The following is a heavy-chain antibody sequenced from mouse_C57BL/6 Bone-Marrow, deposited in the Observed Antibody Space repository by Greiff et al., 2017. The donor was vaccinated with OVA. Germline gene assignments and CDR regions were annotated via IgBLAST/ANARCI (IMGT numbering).Heavy chain of an antibody. CDR2: IDPENGDT. J-gene: IGHJ1*03. V-gene: IGHV14-4*01. Sequence: VQLQQSGAELVRPGASVKLSCTASGFNIKDDYMHWVKQRPEQGLEWIGWIDPENGDTEYASKFQGKATITADTSSNTAYLQLSSLTSEDTAVTPAYYSNLGYFDVWGTGTTVTVSS. CDR1: GFNIKDDY. D-gene: IGHD2-5*01. CDR3: YYSNLGYFDV.